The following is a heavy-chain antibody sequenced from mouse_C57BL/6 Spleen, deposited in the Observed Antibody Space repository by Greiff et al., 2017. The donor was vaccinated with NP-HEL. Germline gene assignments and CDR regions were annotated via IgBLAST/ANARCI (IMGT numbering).Heavy chain of an antibody. Sequence: EVNVVESGEGLVKPGGSLKLSCAASGFTFSSYAMSWVRQTPEKRLEWVAYISSGGDYIYYADTVKGRFTISRDNARNTLYLQMSSLKSEDTAMYYCTRDKTTVVAFDYWGQGTTLTVSS. D-gene: IGHD1-1*01. J-gene: IGHJ2*01. CDR2: ISSGGDYI. V-gene: IGHV5-9-1*02. CDR1: GFTFSSYA. CDR3: TRDKTTVVAFDY.